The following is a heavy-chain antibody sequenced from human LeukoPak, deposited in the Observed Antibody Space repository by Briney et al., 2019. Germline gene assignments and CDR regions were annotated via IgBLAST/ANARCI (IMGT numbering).Heavy chain of an antibody. V-gene: IGHV3-30-3*01. Sequence: EAGGSLRLSCAASGFTFSSYAIHWVRQAPGKGLEWVAVISYDGSNKYYADSVKGRFTISRDNSKNTLYLQMNSLRAEDTAVYYCARALFGEYTYPPDYWGQGTLVTVSS. CDR1: GFTFSSYA. D-gene: IGHD3-10*02. CDR3: ARALFGEYTYPPDY. CDR2: ISYDGSNK. J-gene: IGHJ4*02.